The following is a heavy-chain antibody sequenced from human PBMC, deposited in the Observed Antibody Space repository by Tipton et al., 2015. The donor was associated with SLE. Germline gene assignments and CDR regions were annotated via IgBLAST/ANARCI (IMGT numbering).Heavy chain of an antibody. J-gene: IGHJ5*02. D-gene: IGHD6-13*01. CDR3: ARNENIAAAGTGWFDP. V-gene: IGHV4-59*08. CDR2: IYFTGST. Sequence: LRLSCTVSGGSISSHYWSWIRQPPGKGLEWIGYIYFTGSTNYNPSLKSRVTISVDTSKNQFSLKLSSVTAADTAVYYCARNENIAAAGTGWFDPWGQGTLVTVSS. CDR1: GGSISSHY.